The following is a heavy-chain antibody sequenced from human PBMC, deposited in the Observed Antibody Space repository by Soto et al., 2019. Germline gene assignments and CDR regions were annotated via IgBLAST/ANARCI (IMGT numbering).Heavy chain of an antibody. CDR2: ISGSGGST. V-gene: IGHV3-23*01. J-gene: IGHJ6*03. CDR3: AKDAWTPEYSSSWSDVPVEYYYYYMDV. D-gene: IGHD6-13*01. CDR1: GFTFSSYA. Sequence: GGSLRLSCAASGFTFSSYAMSWVRQAPGKGLEWVSAISGSGGSTYYADSVKGRFTISRDNSKNTLYLQMNTLRAEDKAVYYCAKDAWTPEYSSSWSDVPVEYYYYYMDVWGKGTTVTVSS.